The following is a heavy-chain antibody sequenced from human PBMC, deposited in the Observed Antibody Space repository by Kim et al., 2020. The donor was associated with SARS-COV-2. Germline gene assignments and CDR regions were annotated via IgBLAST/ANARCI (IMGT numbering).Heavy chain of an antibody. J-gene: IGHJ4*02. D-gene: IGHD3-10*01. Sequence: TPPLKSRVTISVDRSKNQFSLKLSSVTAADTAVYYCARDGDYGSGSYFDYWGQGTLVTVSS. CDR3: ARDGDYGSGSYFDY. V-gene: IGHV4-30-2*01.